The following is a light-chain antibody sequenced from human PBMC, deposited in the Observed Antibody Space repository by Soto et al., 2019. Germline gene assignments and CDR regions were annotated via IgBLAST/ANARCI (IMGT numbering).Light chain of an antibody. V-gene: IGKV3-15*01. CDR3: QHYNNWPLT. CDR1: QSVSSS. CDR2: GAS. Sequence: EIVMTQSPATLSVSPGESATLSCRASQSVSSSLAWYQQKPGQAPGLLIYGASTRATGIPARFSGSGSGTEFTLTISSLQSEDLAVYYCQHYNNWPLTFGGGTKVEIK. J-gene: IGKJ4*01.